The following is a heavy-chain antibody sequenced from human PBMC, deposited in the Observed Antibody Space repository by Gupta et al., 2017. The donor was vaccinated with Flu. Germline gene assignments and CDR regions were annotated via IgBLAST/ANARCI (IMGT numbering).Heavy chain of an antibody. CDR2: IKSKTDGGTT. D-gene: IGHD1-20*01. CDR3: TTGGAVTGLFYYGMDV. J-gene: IGHJ6*02. Sequence: EVQLVESGGGLVKPGGSLRLSCAASGFTFSNAWMSWVRQAPGKGLEWVGRIKSKTDGGTTDYAAPVKGRFTISRDDSKNTLYLQMNSLKTEDTAVYYCTTGGAVTGLFYYGMDVWGQGTTVTVSS. V-gene: IGHV3-15*01. CDR1: GFTFSNAW.